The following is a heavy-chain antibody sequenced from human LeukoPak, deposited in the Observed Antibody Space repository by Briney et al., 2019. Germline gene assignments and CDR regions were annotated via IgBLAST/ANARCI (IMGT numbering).Heavy chain of an antibody. CDR1: GGTFKSHV. D-gene: IGHD5-12*01. Sequence: SVKVSCKASGGTFKSHVISWVRQAPRQGLEWMGGFIPVFGTASYAERFQDRVKITTDESTRTAYMELRSLRSEDTALYYCASGSGYYKLHYYYMDVWGKGATVTVSS. CDR3: ASGSGYYKLHYYYMDV. V-gene: IGHV1-69*05. CDR2: FIPVFGTA. J-gene: IGHJ6*03.